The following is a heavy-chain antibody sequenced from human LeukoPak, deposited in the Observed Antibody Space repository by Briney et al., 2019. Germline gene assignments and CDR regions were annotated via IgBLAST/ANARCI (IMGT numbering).Heavy chain of an antibody. CDR1: GGSISSGSYY. CDR3: ARLVTYYYDSSGNMRENWFDP. V-gene: IGHV4-61*02. D-gene: IGHD3-22*01. Sequence: SETLSLTCTVSGGSISSGSYYWSWIRQPAGKGLEWIGRIYTSGSTNYNPSLKSRVTISVDTSKNQFSLKLSSVTAADTAVYYCARLVTYYYDSSGNMRENWFDPWGQGTPVTVSS. CDR2: IYTSGST. J-gene: IGHJ5*02.